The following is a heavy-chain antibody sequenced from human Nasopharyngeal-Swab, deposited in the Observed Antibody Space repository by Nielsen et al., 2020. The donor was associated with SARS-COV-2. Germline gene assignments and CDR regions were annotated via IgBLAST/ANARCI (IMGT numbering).Heavy chain of an antibody. CDR1: GFTFSSYA. J-gene: IGHJ4*02. Sequence: SLKISCAASGFTFSSYAMSWVRQAPGKGLEWVSAISGSGGSTYYADSVKGRFTISRDNSKNTLYLQMSRLRAEDTAVYYCAKRPPYYYDSSGYYDYWGQGTLVTVSS. D-gene: IGHD3-22*01. CDR3: AKRPPYYYDSSGYYDY. V-gene: IGHV3-23*01. CDR2: ISGSGGST.